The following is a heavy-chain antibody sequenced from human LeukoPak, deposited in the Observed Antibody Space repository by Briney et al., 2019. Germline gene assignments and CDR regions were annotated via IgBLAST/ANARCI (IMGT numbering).Heavy chain of an antibody. V-gene: IGHV3-23*01. J-gene: IGHJ4*02. CDR3: AKKVPANLGSYFDY. Sequence: PGGSLRLSCAASGFTFSSYAMSWVRQAPGKGLEWASAISGSGDSTYSTDSVKGRFTISRDNSKNTLYLQMNSLRAEDTAVYYCAKKVPANLGSYFDYWGEGTLVTVSS. D-gene: IGHD4/OR15-4a*01. CDR1: GFTFSSYA. CDR2: ISGSGDST.